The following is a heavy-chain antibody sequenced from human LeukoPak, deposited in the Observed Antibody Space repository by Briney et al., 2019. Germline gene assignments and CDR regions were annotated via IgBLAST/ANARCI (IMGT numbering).Heavy chain of an antibody. D-gene: IGHD6-19*01. V-gene: IGHV1-18*01. Sequence: ASVKVSCKASGYTFTSYGISWVRRAPGQGLEWMGLISAYNGNTNYAQKLQGRVTMTTDTSTSTAYMELRSLRSDDTAVYFCVRGPHTSGWPQHYYWGQGTLVTVSS. CDR1: GYTFTSYG. J-gene: IGHJ4*02. CDR3: VRGPHTSGWPQHYY. CDR2: ISAYNGNT.